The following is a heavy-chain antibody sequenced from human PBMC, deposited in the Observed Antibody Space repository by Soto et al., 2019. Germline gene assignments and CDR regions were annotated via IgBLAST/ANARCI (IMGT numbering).Heavy chain of an antibody. V-gene: IGHV4-39*01. CDR3: ARHESHEGWFDP. CDR1: GGSISSSSYY. J-gene: IGHJ5*02. Sequence: LSLTCTVSGGSISSSSYYWGWIRQPPGKGLEWIGSIYYSGSTYYNPSLKSRVTISVDTSKNQFSLKLSSVTAADTAVYYCARHESHEGWFDPWGQGTLVTVS. CDR2: IYYSGST.